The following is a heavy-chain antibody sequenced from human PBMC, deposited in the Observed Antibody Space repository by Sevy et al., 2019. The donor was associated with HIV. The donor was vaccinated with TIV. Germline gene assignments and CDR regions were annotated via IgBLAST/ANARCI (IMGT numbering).Heavy chain of an antibody. V-gene: IGHV3-30*18. Sequence: GGSLRLSCAASRLTFRNYGMHWVRQAPGKGLEWLAVISYEGSKKYYGDSVKGRFTISRDNSKNTLYLQMNSLRPEDTAAYYCAKERGDITLVPPAMEYWGQGTLVTVSS. CDR3: AKERGDITLVPPAMEY. CDR2: ISYEGSKK. D-gene: IGHD2-2*01. J-gene: IGHJ4*02. CDR1: RLTFRNYG.